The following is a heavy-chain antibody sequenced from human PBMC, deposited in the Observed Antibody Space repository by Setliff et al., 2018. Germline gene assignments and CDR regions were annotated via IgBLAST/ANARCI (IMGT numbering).Heavy chain of an antibody. CDR2: ISQTGTT. CDR3: ARGRAPFY. Sequence: SETLSLTCTVSGGPIISSFWSWIRQPPGKGLEWIGYISQTGTTNYNPTLKSRVSISLDTSKSLFSLKLSSVTAADTATYYCARGRAPFYWFQGTLVTVSS. CDR1: GGPIISSF. J-gene: IGHJ4*02. V-gene: IGHV4-59*01. D-gene: IGHD3-16*01.